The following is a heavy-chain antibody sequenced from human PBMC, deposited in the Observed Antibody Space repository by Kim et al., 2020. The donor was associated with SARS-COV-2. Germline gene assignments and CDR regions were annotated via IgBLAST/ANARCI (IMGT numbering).Heavy chain of an antibody. CDR2: ISSSSSYI. J-gene: IGHJ6*02. CDR1: GFTFSSYS. CDR3: ARDPYYGSGSYQNYYYYGMDV. V-gene: IGHV3-21*01. Sequence: GGSLRLSCAASGFTFSSYSMNWVRQAPGKGLEWVSSISSSSSYIYYADSVKGRFTISRDNAKNSLYLQMNSLRAEDTAVYYCARDPYYGSGSYQNYYYYGMDVWGQGTTVTVSS. D-gene: IGHD3-10*01.